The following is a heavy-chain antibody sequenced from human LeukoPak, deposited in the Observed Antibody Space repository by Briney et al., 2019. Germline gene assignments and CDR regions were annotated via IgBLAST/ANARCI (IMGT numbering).Heavy chain of an antibody. CDR2: ISYDGTTK. Sequence: GGSLRLSCAASGITFSTYSIHWVRQAPGNGLEWVAVISYDGTTKYYAHSVKGRFTISRDNSKNTLYLQMSSLETEDTAVYYCARGKPGIAAAGTLSPLDYWGQGALVTVSS. CDR1: GITFSTYS. J-gene: IGHJ4*02. CDR3: ARGKPGIAAAGTLSPLDY. V-gene: IGHV3-30*04. D-gene: IGHD6-13*01.